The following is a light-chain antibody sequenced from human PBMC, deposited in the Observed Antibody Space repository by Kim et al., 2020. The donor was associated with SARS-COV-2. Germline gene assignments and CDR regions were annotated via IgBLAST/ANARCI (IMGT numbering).Light chain of an antibody. V-gene: IGKV3-20*01. Sequence: SPGQRATLSCRTSQSVSSNYLAWYQQKPGQAPRLLIYGASSRATGIPDRFSSSRSGTDFTLTISRLEPEDSAVYYCQQYDNSRRYTFGQGTKLE. CDR1: QSVSSNY. CDR2: GAS. J-gene: IGKJ2*01. CDR3: QQYDNSRRYT.